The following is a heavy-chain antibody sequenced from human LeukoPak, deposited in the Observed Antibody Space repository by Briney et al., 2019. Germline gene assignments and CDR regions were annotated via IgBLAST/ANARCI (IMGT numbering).Heavy chain of an antibody. CDR3: AKSHGYSYGFDY. J-gene: IGHJ4*02. Sequence: PGGSLRLSCAASGFTFSSYSMNWVRQAPGKGLEWVSSITSSNNYIYYGDSVKGRFTISRDDAKNSLFLQMNSLRAEDTAVYYCAKSHGYSYGFDYWGQGTLVTVSS. CDR2: ITSSNNYI. CDR1: GFTFSSYS. D-gene: IGHD5-18*01. V-gene: IGHV3-21*01.